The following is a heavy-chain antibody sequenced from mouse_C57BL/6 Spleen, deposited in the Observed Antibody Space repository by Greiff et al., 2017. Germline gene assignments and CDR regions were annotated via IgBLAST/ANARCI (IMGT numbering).Heavy chain of an antibody. J-gene: IGHJ4*01. CDR1: GYTFTSYW. CDR3: AREGIYYGNYGGAMDY. D-gene: IGHD2-1*01. Sequence: VQLQQSGTELVKPGASVKLSCKASGYTFTSYWMHWVKQRPGQGLEWIGNINPSNGGTNYNEKFKSKATLTVDKSSSTAYMQLSSLTSEDSAVYYCAREGIYYGNYGGAMDYWGQGTSVTVSS. CDR2: INPSNGGT. V-gene: IGHV1-53*01.